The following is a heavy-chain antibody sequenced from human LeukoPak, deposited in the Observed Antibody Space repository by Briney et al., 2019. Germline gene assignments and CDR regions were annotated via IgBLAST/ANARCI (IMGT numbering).Heavy chain of an antibody. CDR3: ARDPIMTTFGGVKTGFDY. D-gene: IGHD3-16*01. J-gene: IGHJ4*02. CDR2: IYHSGST. V-gene: IGHV4-38-2*02. Sequence: SETLSLTCTVSGYSISSGYHWGWIRQPPGKGLEWIGSIYHSGSTYYNPSLKSRVTISVDTSKNQFSLKLSSVTAADTAVYYCARDPIMTTFGGVKTGFDYWGQGTLVTVSS. CDR1: GYSISSGYH.